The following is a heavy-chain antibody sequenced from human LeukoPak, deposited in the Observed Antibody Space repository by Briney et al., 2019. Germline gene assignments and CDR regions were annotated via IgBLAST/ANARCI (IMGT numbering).Heavy chain of an antibody. D-gene: IGHD2-2*01. J-gene: IGHJ6*03. Sequence: ASVKVSCKASGGTFSSYAISWVRQAPGQGLEWMGGIIPIFGTANYAQKFQGRVTITTDESTSTAYMELSSLRSEDTAVYYCARERYCSSTSCYRAKYYYYYMDVWGKGTTVTVSS. V-gene: IGHV1-69*05. CDR3: ARERYCSSTSCYRAKYYYYYMDV. CDR1: GGTFSSYA. CDR2: IIPIFGTA.